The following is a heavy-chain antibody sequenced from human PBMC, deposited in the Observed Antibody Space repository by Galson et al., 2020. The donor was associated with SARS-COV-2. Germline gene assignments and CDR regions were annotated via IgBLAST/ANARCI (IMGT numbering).Heavy chain of an antibody. V-gene: IGHV4-4*02. J-gene: IGHJ3*02. CDR3: ARVGPTAGAFYAFDI. D-gene: IGHD6-13*01. CDR2: IHHSGPT. Sequence: SETLSLTCAVSGDSISSHNWWSWVRQYPGKGLEWIGEIHHSGPTNYNPSLQSRVTISVDKSQNQISLNMISVTAADTAVYFCARVGPTAGAFYAFDIWGQGTMVTVSS. CDR1: GDSISSHNW.